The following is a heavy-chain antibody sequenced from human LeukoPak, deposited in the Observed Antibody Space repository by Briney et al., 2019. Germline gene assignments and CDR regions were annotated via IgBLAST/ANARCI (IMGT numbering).Heavy chain of an antibody. CDR1: GGSISSYY. Sequence: SETLSLTCTVSGGSISSYYWSWIRQPAGKGLEWIGRIYTSGSTNYNPSLKSRVTMSVDTSKNQFSLKLSSVTAADTAVYYCARVYPATYYYYYYMDVWAKGPRSPSP. V-gene: IGHV4-4*07. J-gene: IGHJ6*03. CDR3: ARVYPATYYYYYYMDV. CDR2: IYTSGST. D-gene: IGHD2-15*01.